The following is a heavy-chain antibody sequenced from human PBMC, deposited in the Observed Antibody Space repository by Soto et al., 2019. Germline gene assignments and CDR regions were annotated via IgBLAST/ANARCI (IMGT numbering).Heavy chain of an antibody. J-gene: IGHJ4*02. CDR3: AKENGFQFVNFGASGFDY. Sequence: EVQLLESGGGLVQPGGSLRLSCAASGFRFSSKAMSWVRQAPGKGVEWVSIISGSGSSTYYTDSLKGRFTISRDNSKNMVYLEMNYLRAEDTAVYYCAKENGFQFVNFGASGFDYWGQGSLVSVSS. CDR2: ISGSGSST. CDR1: GFRFSSKA. V-gene: IGHV3-23*01. D-gene: IGHD6-6*01.